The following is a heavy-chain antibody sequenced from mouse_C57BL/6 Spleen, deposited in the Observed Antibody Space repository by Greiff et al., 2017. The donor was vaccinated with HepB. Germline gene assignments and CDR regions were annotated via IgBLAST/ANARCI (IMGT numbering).Heavy chain of an antibody. CDR1: GYSITSGYY. Sequence: EVKLMESGPGLVKPSQSLSLTCSVTGYSITSGYYWNWIRQFPGNKLEWMGYISYDGSNNYNPSLKNRISITRDTSKNQFFLKLNSVTTEDTATYYCARGDASSGYVRFDYWGQGTTLTVSS. CDR2: ISYDGSN. CDR3: ARGDASSGYVRFDY. D-gene: IGHD3-2*02. J-gene: IGHJ2*01. V-gene: IGHV3-6*01.